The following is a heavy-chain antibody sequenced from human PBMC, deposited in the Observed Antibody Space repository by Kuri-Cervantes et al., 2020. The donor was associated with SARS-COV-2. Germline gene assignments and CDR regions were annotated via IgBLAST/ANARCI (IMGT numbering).Heavy chain of an antibody. V-gene: IGHV3-21*01. CDR3: ARDPGIVVVPAAIPGAFDI. J-gene: IGHJ3*02. D-gene: IGHD2-2*01. CDR1: GFTFSSYG. Sequence: GGSLRLSCAASGFTFSSYGMHWVRQAPGKGLEWVSSISSSSSYIYYADSVKGRFTISRDNAKNSLYLQMNSLRAEDTAVYYCARDPGIVVVPAAIPGAFDIWGQGTMVTVSS. CDR2: ISSSSSYI.